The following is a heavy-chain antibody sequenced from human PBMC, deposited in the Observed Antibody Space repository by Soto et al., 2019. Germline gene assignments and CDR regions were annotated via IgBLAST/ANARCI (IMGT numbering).Heavy chain of an antibody. D-gene: IGHD1-1*01. CDR3: ARITWKHDPTRKKDYFYGMDV. CDR2: INHSGST. V-gene: IGHV4-34*01. J-gene: IGHJ6*02. Sequence: ETLSLTCAVYGGSFSGYYWTWIRQPPGTGLEWIGEINHSGSTNYNPSLKSRVTISVDTSKNQFSLKLTSVTAADTAVYYCARITWKHDPTRKKDYFYGMDVWGQGTTVTVSS. CDR1: GGSFSGYY.